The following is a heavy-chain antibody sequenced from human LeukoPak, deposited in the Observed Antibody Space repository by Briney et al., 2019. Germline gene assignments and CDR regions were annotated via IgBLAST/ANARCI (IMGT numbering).Heavy chain of an antibody. CDR1: GGSFSGYY. Sequence: PSETLSLTCAVYGGSFSGYYWSWIRQPPGNGLEWIGEINHSGSTNYNPSLKSRVTISVDTSRNQFSLKLSSVTAADTAVYYCARGPSCNFDYWGQGTLVTVSS. J-gene: IGHJ4*02. CDR3: ARGPSCNFDY. V-gene: IGHV4-34*01. CDR2: INHSGST.